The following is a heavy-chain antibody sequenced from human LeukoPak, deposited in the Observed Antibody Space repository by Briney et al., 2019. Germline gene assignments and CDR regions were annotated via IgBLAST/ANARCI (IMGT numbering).Heavy chain of an antibody. J-gene: IGHJ5*02. CDR2: IYHSGST. V-gene: IGHV4-38-2*02. D-gene: IGHD4-23*01. Sequence: PSETLSLTCTVSGYSISSGYYWGWIRQPPGKGLEWIGSIYHSGSTYYNPSLKSRVTISVDTSKNQFSLKLSSVTAADTAVYYCARDRKGYGGGFGWFDPWGQGTLVTVSS. CDR3: ARDRKGYGGGFGWFDP. CDR1: GYSISSGYY.